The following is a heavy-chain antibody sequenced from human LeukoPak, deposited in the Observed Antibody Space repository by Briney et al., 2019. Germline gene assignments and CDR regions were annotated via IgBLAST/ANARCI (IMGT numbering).Heavy chain of an antibody. J-gene: IGHJ5*02. CDR1: GGSISSSSYY. Sequence: PSETLSLTCTVSGGSISSSSYYWGWIRQPPGKGLEWIGRIYTSGSTNYNPSLKSRVTMSVDTSKNQFSLKLSSVTAADTAVYYCARGGGTWFDPWGQGTLVTVSS. D-gene: IGHD1-1*01. CDR3: ARGGGTWFDP. CDR2: IYTSGST. V-gene: IGHV4-61*05.